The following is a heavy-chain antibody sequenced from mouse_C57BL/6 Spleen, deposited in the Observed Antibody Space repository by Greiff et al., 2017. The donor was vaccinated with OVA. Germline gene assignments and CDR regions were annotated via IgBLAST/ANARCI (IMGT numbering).Heavy chain of an antibody. Sequence: QVQLQQPGAELVRPGSSVKLSCKASGYTFTSYWMHWVKQRPIQGLEWIGNIDPSDSETHYNQKFKDKATLTVDKSSSTAYMQLSSLTSEDSAVYYWARSPTPYCDGSSPRDYWGQGTTLTVSS. CDR3: ARSPTPYCDGSSPRDY. CDR2: IDPSDSET. V-gene: IGHV1-52*01. CDR1: GYTFTSYW. D-gene: IGHD1-1*01. J-gene: IGHJ2*01.